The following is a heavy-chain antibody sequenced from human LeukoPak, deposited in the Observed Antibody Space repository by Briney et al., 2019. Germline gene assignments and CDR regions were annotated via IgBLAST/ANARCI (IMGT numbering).Heavy chain of an antibody. J-gene: IGHJ5*02. V-gene: IGHV4-59*12. CDR3: ARVFTMVRGRDAYFDP. CDR1: GGSISSYY. CDR2: IYYSGST. D-gene: IGHD3-10*01. Sequence: SETLSLTCTVSGGSISSYYWSWIRQPPGKGLEWIGYIYYSGSTNYNPSLKSRVTISVDTSKNQFSLKLSSVTAADTAVYYCARVFTMVRGRDAYFDPWGQGTLVTVSS.